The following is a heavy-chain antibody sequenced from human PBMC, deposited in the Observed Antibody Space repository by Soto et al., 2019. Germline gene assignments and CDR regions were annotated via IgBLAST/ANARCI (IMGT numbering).Heavy chain of an antibody. CDR1: GGTFSSYA. J-gene: IGHJ3*02. CDR2: IIPIFGTA. CDR3: ARDRNPGYSSGWYAFDI. V-gene: IGHV1-69*13. D-gene: IGHD6-19*01. Sequence: ASVKVSCKASGGTFSSYAISWVRQAPGQGLEWMGGIIPIFGTANYAQKFQGRVTITADESTSTAYMELSSLRSEDTAVYYCARDRNPGYSSGWYAFDIWGQGTMVTVSS.